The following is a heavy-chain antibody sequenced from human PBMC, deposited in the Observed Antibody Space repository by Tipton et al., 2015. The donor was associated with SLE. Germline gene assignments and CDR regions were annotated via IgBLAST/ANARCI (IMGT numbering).Heavy chain of an antibody. J-gene: IGHJ3*02. D-gene: IGHD6-13*01. CDR1: GYSISSGYY. CDR2: IYTSGST. Sequence: TLSLTCAVSGYSISSGYYRGWIRQPPGKGLEWIGHIYTSGSTNYNPSLKSRVTISVDTSKNQFSLKLSSVTAADTAVYYCATALAAAGTYAFDIWGQGTMVTVSS. CDR3: ATALAAAGTYAFDI. V-gene: IGHV4-38-2*01.